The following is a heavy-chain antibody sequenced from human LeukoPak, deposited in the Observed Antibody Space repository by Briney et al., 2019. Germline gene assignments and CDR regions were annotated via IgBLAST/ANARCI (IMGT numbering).Heavy chain of an antibody. CDR3: AREGSSGSYYFDY. J-gene: IGHJ4*02. CDR1: GGSISSYY. CDR2: IYYSGST. D-gene: IGHD3-10*01. V-gene: IGHV4-59*12. Sequence: SETLSLTCTVSGGSISSYYWSWIRQPPGKGLEWIGYIYYSGSTNYNPSLKSRVTISVDTSKNQFSLKLSSVTAADTAVYYCAREGSSGSYYFDYWGQGTLVTVSS.